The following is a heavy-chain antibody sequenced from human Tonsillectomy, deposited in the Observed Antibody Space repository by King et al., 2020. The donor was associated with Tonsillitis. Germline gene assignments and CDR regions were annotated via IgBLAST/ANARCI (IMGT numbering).Heavy chain of an antibody. CDR3: ARDTSYDYVWWNYRPADY. J-gene: IGHJ4*02. Sequence: VQLVESGGGVVQPGRSLRLSCAASGFTFNTYDMHWVRQAPGKGLEWVAVISYDGSNNYYADSVEGRFTISRDNSKNTLYLQMNSLRADDTAIYYCARDTSYDYVWWNYRPADYWGQGTLVTVSS. CDR1: GFTFNTYD. V-gene: IGHV3-30*04. D-gene: IGHD3-16*02. CDR2: ISYDGSNN.